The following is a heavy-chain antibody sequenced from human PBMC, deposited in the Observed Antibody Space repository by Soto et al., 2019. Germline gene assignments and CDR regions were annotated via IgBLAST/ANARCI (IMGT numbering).Heavy chain of an antibody. D-gene: IGHD3-22*01. Sequence: ASVKVSCKVSGNTLSGLPMHWVRPAPAKGLEWMGSLDYAEGERKIAHRFQGRVTVTEDTSTDTAYMELGRLRSEYSSVYYCARDPSEKYYDSSGQPNWGQGTLVTVSS. CDR2: LDYAEGER. V-gene: IGHV1-24*01. J-gene: IGHJ4*02. CDR3: ARDPSEKYYDSSGQPN. CDR1: GNTLSGLP.